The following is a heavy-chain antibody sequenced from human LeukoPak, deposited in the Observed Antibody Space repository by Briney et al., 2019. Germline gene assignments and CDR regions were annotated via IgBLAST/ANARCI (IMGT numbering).Heavy chain of an antibody. CDR2: IYDSGST. D-gene: IGHD3/OR15-3a*01. J-gene: IGHJ4*02. Sequence: SETLSLTCTDACGSSSSYYWSWIRQPPGKGLEWLRYIYDSGSTNYNPSLKSRVTISVDTSKNQFSLKLSSVTAADTAVYYCARSHAVWTSFDYWGQGTLVTVSS. V-gene: IGHV4-59*01. CDR1: CGSSSSYY. CDR3: ARSHAVWTSFDY.